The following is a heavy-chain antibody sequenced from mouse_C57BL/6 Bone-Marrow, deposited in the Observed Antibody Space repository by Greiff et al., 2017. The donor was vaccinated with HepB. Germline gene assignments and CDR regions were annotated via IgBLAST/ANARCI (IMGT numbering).Heavy chain of an antibody. D-gene: IGHD1-1*01. CDR3: ARGDYDGSSLDY. CDR1: GYAFTNYL. Sequence: QVQLQQSGAELVRPGTSVKVSCKASGYAFTNYLIEWVKQRPGQGLEWIGVINPGSGGTNYNEKFKGKATLTADKSSSTAYMQLRSLTSEDSAVYFCARGDYDGSSLDYWGQGTTLTVSS. J-gene: IGHJ2*01. CDR2: INPGSGGT. V-gene: IGHV1-54*01.